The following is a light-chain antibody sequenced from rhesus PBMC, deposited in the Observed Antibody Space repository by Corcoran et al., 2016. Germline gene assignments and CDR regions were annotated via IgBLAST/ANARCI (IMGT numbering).Light chain of an antibody. CDR1: QGISNN. J-gene: IGKJ4*01. CDR3: QQGYGTPLT. Sequence: DIQMTQSPSSLSASVGDTVTITCRASQGISNNLAWYQQKPGKVPKLLIYYSSTLQSGVPSRFRGSGSETEFTLTISSLQPEDFATYYVQQGYGTPLTFGGGTKVEIK. V-gene: IGKV1S15*01. CDR2: YSS.